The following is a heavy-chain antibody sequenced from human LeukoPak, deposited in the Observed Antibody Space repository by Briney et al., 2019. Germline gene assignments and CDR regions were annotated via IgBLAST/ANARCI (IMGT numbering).Heavy chain of an antibody. J-gene: IGHJ3*02. V-gene: IGHV3-23*01. D-gene: IGHD4-17*01. CDR2: ISGSGGSA. CDR1: GFTFSSYA. Sequence: PGGSLRLSCAASGFTFSSYAMSWVRQAPGKGLEWVSAISGSGGSAYYADSVKGRFTISRDNSKNTLYLQMNSLRAEDTAVYYCAKAKYGDYSLDAFDIWGQGTMVTVSS. CDR3: AKAKYGDYSLDAFDI.